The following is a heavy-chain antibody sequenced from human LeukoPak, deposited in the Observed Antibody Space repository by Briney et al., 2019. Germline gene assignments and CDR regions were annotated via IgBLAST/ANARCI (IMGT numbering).Heavy chain of an antibody. V-gene: IGHV3-21*04. CDR3: VKSAGKDGYRDVFDI. D-gene: IGHD5-24*01. CDR2: ITKSGDQT. Sequence: GGSLRLSCAASGFTFSSYSMNWVRQAPGKGLEWVSTITKSGDQTYYADSVKGLFTISRDISKNTLYLQMNSLRAEDTAVYHCVKSAGKDGYRDVFDIWGQGTVVTVSS. J-gene: IGHJ3*02. CDR1: GFTFSSYS.